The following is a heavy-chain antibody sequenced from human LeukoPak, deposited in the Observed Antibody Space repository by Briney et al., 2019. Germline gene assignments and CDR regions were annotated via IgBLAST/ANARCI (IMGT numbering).Heavy chain of an antibody. CDR2: ISGSGDST. CDR1: GFTFSSYE. Sequence: GSLRLSCAASGFTFSSYEMNWVRQAPGKGLEWVSVISGSGDSTYYADSVKGRFTISRDNSKNTLYLQMNSLRAEDTAVYYCAKAGWNYWGQGTLVTVSS. J-gene: IGHJ4*02. D-gene: IGHD2-15*01. CDR3: AKAGWNY. V-gene: IGHV3-23*01.